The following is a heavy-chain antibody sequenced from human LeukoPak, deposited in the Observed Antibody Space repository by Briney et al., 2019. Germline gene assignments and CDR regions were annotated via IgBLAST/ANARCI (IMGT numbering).Heavy chain of an antibody. J-gene: IGHJ4*02. V-gene: IGHV3-20*04. Sequence: GGSLRLSCAVSGFTFDDHGMSWVRQAPGKGLEWVSGINWNGGSTGYADSVKGRFTISRDNAKDTLYLQMNSLRAEDTAVYYCTRELSGSSSRHFDYWGQGTLVTVSS. CDR2: INWNGGST. D-gene: IGHD2-15*01. CDR3: TRELSGSSSRHFDY. CDR1: GFTFDDHG.